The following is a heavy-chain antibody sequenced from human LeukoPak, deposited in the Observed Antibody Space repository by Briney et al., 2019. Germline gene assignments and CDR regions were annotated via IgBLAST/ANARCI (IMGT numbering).Heavy chain of an antibody. CDR1: GGSISSSTFY. CDR3: AGYPSLVAAAATRHFQH. CDR2: INHSGST. V-gene: IGHV4-39*07. J-gene: IGHJ1*01. D-gene: IGHD6-13*01. Sequence: SETLSLTCTVSGGSISSSTFYWGWIRQPPGKGLEWIGEINHSGSTNYNPSLKSRVTISVDTSKNQFSLKLSSVTAADTAVYYCAGYPSLVAAAATRHFQHWGQGTLVTVSS.